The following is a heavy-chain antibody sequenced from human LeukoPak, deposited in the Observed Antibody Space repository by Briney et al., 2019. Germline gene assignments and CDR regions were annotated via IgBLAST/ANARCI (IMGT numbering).Heavy chain of an antibody. CDR1: GFTFSSYW. D-gene: IGHD2-21*01. V-gene: IGHV3-7*04. CDR3: AREGLWVGLDSGKTRHPYWDI. CDR2: INQDGSEK. J-gene: IGHJ3*02. Sequence: PGGSQSPSRAASGFTFSSYWVSWVRQAPGKGLQWVANINQDGSEKYYVDSVKGRFTISRDNAKNSLNLQMSSLRAEDTAVYYCAREGLWVGLDSGKTRHPYWDIWGQGTMPTVSS.